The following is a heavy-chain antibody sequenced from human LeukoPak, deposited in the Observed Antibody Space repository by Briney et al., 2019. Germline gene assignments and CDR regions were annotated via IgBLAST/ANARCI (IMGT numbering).Heavy chain of an antibody. CDR2: ISSNGGST. Sequence: GGSLRLSCAASGFTFSSHAMHWVRQAPGKGLEYVSGISSNGGSTYYANSVKGRFTISRDNSKNTLYLQMGSLRAEDMAVYYCARVSAVAGNDYWGQGTLVIVSS. CDR1: GFTFSSHA. D-gene: IGHD6-19*01. CDR3: ARVSAVAGNDY. V-gene: IGHV3-64*01. J-gene: IGHJ4*02.